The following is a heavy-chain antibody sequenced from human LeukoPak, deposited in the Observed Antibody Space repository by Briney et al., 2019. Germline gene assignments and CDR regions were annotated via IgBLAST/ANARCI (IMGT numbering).Heavy chain of an antibody. D-gene: IGHD6-13*01. J-gene: IGHJ5*02. Sequence: GSLKVSWKGSGYSFTSYWIGWVRQMPGKGLEWIGIIYPGDSDTRYSPSFQGQVTISADKSISTAYLQWSSLKASDTAMYYCASRGSSSWDNWFDPWGQGTLVTVSS. CDR2: IYPGDSDT. CDR1: GYSFTSYW. V-gene: IGHV5-51*01. CDR3: ASRGSSSWDNWFDP.